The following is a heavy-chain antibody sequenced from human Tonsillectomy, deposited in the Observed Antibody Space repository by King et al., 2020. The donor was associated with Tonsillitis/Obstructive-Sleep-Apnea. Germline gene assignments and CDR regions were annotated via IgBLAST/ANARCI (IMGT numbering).Heavy chain of an antibody. CDR2: IKSKTDGGTT. J-gene: IGHJ4*02. CDR1: GFTFRNAW. CDR3: TTDSGYSSGWYSYYMGY. D-gene: IGHD6-19*01. Sequence: VQLVESGGGLVKPGGSLRLSCAASGFTFRNAWMSWVRQAPGKGLEWVGRIKSKTDGGTTDYAAPVKGRFTSSRDDSKNTQYLQMNSLKTEDTAVYYCTTDSGYSSGWYSYYMGYWGQGTLVTVSS. V-gene: IGHV3-15*01.